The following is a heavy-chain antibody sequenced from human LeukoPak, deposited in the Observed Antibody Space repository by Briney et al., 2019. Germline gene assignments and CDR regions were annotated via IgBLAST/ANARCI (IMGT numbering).Heavy chain of an antibody. CDR2: INSDGSST. CDR3: ARECGSDCWDAFDI. CDR1: GFTFSSYW. V-gene: IGHV3-74*01. Sequence: QTGGSLSLSCATSGFTFSSYWMHWVRQAPGKGLVWVSRINSDGSSTSYADFVKGRFTISRDNAKNTLYLQMNSLRAEDTAVYYCARECGSDCWDAFDIWGQGTMVTVSS. J-gene: IGHJ3*02. D-gene: IGHD2-21*02.